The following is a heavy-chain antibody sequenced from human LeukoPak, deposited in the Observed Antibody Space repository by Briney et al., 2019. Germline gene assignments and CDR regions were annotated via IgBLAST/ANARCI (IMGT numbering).Heavy chain of an antibody. CDR3: AREGGRAAPGRFDY. V-gene: IGHV3-30*02. J-gene: IGHJ4*02. D-gene: IGHD6-13*01. CDR1: GINFRSSG. Sequence: GGSLRLSCAASGINFRSSGMHWVRQAPGKGLEWVTFIQNDGSDKSYAASVQGRFTISRDNSKNTVYLHMNSLRADDTALHYCAREGGRAAPGRFDYWGQGTLVTVSS. CDR2: IQNDGSDK.